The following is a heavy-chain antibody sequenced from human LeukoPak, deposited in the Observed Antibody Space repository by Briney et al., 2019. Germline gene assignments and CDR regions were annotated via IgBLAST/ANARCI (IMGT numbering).Heavy chain of an antibody. CDR2: ISAYNGNT. J-gene: IGHJ5*02. D-gene: IGHD3-22*01. CDR3: ARDLRGYYDSSGYPRTGFDP. Sequence: GASVKVSCKASGYTFTSYGISWVRQAPGQGLEWMGWISAYNGNTNYAQKLQGRVTMTTDTSTSTAYMELRSLRSDDTAVYYCARDLRGYYDSSGYPRTGFDPWGQGTLVTVSS. CDR1: GYTFTSYG. V-gene: IGHV1-18*01.